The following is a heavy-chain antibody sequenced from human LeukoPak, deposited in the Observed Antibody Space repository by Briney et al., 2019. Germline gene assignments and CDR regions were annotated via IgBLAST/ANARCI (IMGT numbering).Heavy chain of an antibody. V-gene: IGHV1-69*13. CDR3: ARDNEDCSSTSCYAGPVLDY. J-gene: IGHJ4*02. Sequence: ASVKVSCKASGGTFSSYAISWVRQAPGQGLEWMRGIIPIFGTANYAQKFQGRVTITADESTSTAYMELSSLRSEDTAVYYCARDNEDCSSTSCYAGPVLDYWGQGTLVTVSS. CDR2: IIPIFGTA. CDR1: GGTFSSYA. D-gene: IGHD2-2*01.